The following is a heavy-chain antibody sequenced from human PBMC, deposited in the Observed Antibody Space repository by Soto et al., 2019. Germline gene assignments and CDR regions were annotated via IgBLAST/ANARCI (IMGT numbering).Heavy chain of an antibody. CDR2: LSGSGGTT. CDR3: ARTPYDFWSPGQFYFDH. J-gene: IGHJ4*02. D-gene: IGHD3-3*01. V-gene: IGHV3-23*01. Sequence: PGGSLRLSCGVSGFTFSSHAMSWLRQPPGKGLECVSGLSGSGGTTFYPDSVKGRFTISRDNSKKNLYLQMNGLRAEDTAVYYCARTPYDFWSPGQFYFDHWGQGTLVTVSS. CDR1: GFTFSSHA.